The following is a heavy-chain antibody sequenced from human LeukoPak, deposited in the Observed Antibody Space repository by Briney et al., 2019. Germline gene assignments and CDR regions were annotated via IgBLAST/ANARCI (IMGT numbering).Heavy chain of an antibody. CDR2: LQPYSGDT. J-gene: IGHJ4*02. D-gene: IGHD5/OR15-5a*01. V-gene: IGHV1-8*01. CDR3: ARGLSLDH. CDR1: GYTFSIYD. Sequence: ASVRVSCKASGYTFSIYDINWVRQAPGQGLEWLACLQPYSGDTDYAQKFQGRLTMTRNSSTNTVYMELSSLTSEDTAVYYCARGLSLDHWGQGTLVTVSS.